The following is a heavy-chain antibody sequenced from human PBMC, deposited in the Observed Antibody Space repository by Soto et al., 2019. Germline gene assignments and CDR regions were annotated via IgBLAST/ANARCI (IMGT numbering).Heavy chain of an antibody. J-gene: IGHJ4*02. D-gene: IGHD3-22*01. Sequence: ASVKVSCKASGYTFTSYGISWVRQAPGQGLEWMGWISAYNGNTNYAQKLQGGVTMTTDTSTSTAYMELRSLRSDDTAVYYCAILEEYYDSSGYYGYWGQGPLVTVSS. CDR3: AILEEYYDSSGYYGY. V-gene: IGHV1-18*04. CDR1: GYTFTSYG. CDR2: ISAYNGNT.